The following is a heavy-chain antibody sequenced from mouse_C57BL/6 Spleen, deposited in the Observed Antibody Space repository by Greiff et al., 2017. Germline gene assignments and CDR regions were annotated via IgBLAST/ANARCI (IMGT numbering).Heavy chain of an antibody. V-gene: IGHV1-66*01. CDR1: GYSFTSYY. Sequence: QVQLKQSGPELVKPGASVKISCKASGYSFTSYYIHWVKQRPGQGLEWIGWIYPGGGNTKYNEKFKGKATLTADTASSTAYMQLSSLTSEDSAVYYGARRDYGRGDWYFDVWGTGTTVTVSS. J-gene: IGHJ1*03. D-gene: IGHD1-2*01. CDR3: ARRDYGRGDWYFDV. CDR2: IYPGGGNT.